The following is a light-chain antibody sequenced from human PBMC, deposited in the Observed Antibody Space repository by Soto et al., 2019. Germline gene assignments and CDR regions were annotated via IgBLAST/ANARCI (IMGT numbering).Light chain of an antibody. CDR1: SSDVGGYNY. CDR3: SSYTSRSTHYV. V-gene: IGLV2-14*03. J-gene: IGLJ1*01. CDR2: DVT. Sequence: QSALTQPASVSGSPGQSITISCTGTSSDVGGYNYVSWYQHHSVKAPKLIMYDVTNRHSGVSDRFSGSKSGNTASLTISGIQGEDEAAYYCSSYTSRSTHYVCGTGTKLTVL.